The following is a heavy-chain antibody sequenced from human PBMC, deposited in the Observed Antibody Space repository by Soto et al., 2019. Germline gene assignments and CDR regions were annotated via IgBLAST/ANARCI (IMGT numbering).Heavy chain of an antibody. J-gene: IGHJ4*02. V-gene: IGHV1-18*01. CDR2: ISAYNGNT. D-gene: IGHD6-13*01. Sequence: QVQLVQSGAEVKKPGASVKVSCKASGYTFTSYGISWVRQAPGQGLEWMGWISAYNGNTNYAQKFQGRVTITADESTSTAYMELSSLRSEDTAVYYCARDGGVAAAALDYWGQGTLVTVSS. CDR1: GYTFTSYG. CDR3: ARDGGVAAAALDY.